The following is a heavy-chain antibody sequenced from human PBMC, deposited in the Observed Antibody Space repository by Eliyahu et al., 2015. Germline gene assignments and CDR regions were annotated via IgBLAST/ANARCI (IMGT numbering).Heavy chain of an antibody. V-gene: IGHV3-23*01. J-gene: IGHJ6*02. CDR1: GFPFSNYA. D-gene: IGHD3-3*01. CDR3: AKDPKRITIFGVEDYGMDV. CDR2: ISGSGTST. Sequence: EVQLLESGGGLVQPGGSLRLSCAASGFPFSNYAMGWVRQAPGKGLEWVSAISGSGTSTYYADSVKGRFTISRDNSKNTLYLQMNSLRAEDTAEYYCAKDPKRITIFGVEDYGMDVWGQGTTVTVSS.